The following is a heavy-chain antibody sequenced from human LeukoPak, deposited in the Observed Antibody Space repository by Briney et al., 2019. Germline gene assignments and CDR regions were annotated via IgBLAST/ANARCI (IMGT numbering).Heavy chain of an antibody. V-gene: IGHV3-33*01. D-gene: IGHD3-3*01. J-gene: IGHJ3*02. CDR1: GFTFSNYG. CDR3: VRDLDSYDFWSGYWPDALDT. CDR2: IWHNGSNV. Sequence: GRSLRLSCAASGFTFSNYGMHWVRQAPGKGLEWVAFIWHNGSNVYYVDSVRGRFIISRDNSRNTLYLQMNSLRAEDTAVYYCVRDLDSYDFWSGYWPDALDTWGQGTMVSVSS.